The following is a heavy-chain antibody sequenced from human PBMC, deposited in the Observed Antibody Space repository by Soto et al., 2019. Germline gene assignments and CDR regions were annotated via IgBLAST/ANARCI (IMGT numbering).Heavy chain of an antibody. CDR3: ATNSYYSLGV. CDR2: IYRSGST. V-gene: IGHV4-4*02. CDR1: SGSISNDNW. Sequence: QVQLQESGPGLVKPSGTLSLTCAVSSGSISNDNWWNWVRQPPGKGLEWIGEIYRSGSTNYNPSPMSRVTLSLDKSTNQFSLQLSSVTAADTAVYYCATNSYYSLGVWGPGTTVTVSS. J-gene: IGHJ6*02.